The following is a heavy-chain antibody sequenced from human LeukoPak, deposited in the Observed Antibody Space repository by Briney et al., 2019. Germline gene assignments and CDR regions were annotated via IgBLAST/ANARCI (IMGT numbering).Heavy chain of an antibody. Sequence: GGSLRLSCASSGFTFSSYWMSWIRQAPGKGLEWVANIKQDGSNKYYADSVKGRFTIARDNSKNTLYLQMNSLRVEDTAVYYCAKTPLRFLELFYYYGMDVWGQGTTVTVSS. CDR3: AKTPLRFLELFYYYGMDV. J-gene: IGHJ6*02. CDR1: GFTFSSYW. D-gene: IGHD3-3*01. V-gene: IGHV3-7*01. CDR2: IKQDGSNK.